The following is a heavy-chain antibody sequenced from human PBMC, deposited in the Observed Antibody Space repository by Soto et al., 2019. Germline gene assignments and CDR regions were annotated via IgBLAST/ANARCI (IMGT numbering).Heavy chain of an antibody. CDR3: ARHVSVTTSSLDY. CDR1: GYIFTNYW. CDR2: IYPGDSDT. Sequence: GESLKISCKGSGYIFTNYWIGWVRQMPGKGLEWMGIIYPGDSDTRYSPSFQGQVTISADKSINTAYLQWSSLKASDTAVYYCARHVSVTTSSLDYWGQGTLVTVSS. J-gene: IGHJ4*02. D-gene: IGHD4-17*01. V-gene: IGHV5-51*01.